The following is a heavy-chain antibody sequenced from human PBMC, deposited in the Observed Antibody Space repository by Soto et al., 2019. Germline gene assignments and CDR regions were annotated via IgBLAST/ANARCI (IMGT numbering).Heavy chain of an antibody. CDR1: GGSISSSSYY. D-gene: IGHD5-12*01. J-gene: IGHJ5*02. CDR2: IYYSGST. V-gene: IGHV4-39*01. CDR3: ARHLFKDGYNPNWFDP. Sequence: QLQLQESGPGLVKPSETLSLTCTVSGGSISSSSYYWGWIRQPPGKGLEWIGSIYYSGSTYYNPSLKIRVTISVDTSKNQFSLKLSSVTAADTAVYYCARHLFKDGYNPNWFDPWGQGTLVTVSS.